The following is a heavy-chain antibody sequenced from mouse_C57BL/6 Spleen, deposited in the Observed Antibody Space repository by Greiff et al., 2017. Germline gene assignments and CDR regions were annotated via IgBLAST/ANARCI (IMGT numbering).Heavy chain of an antibody. D-gene: IGHD1-1*01. V-gene: IGHV1-61*01. CDR3: ARQIYYGSSYYFDY. Sequence: QVQLQQPGAELVRPGSSVKLSCKASGYTFTSYWMDWVKQRPGQGLEWIGNIYPSDSETHYHQKIKDKATLTVDKYSSTAYTHLSSLTSEDCTISYYARQIYYGSSYYFDYWGQGTTLTVSS. J-gene: IGHJ2*01. CDR1: GYTFTSYW. CDR2: IYPSDSET.